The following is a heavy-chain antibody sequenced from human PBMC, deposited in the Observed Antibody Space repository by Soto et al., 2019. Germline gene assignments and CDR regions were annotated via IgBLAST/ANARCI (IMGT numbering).Heavy chain of an antibody. CDR3: ATLRVRGGPLRFED. V-gene: IGHV1-69*06. CDR1: GGLISKYS. D-gene: IGHD5-12*01. J-gene: IGHJ4*01. Sequence: QVQLVQSGAEVRKPGSSVKVSCKTSGGLISKYSFNWVRQAPGQGLEWMGGVLPISGSTDYAQKFQGRLTITADRSTSTVYMELSRLRSDDTANYYYATLRVRGGPLRFEDGGQGMLISVSS. CDR2: VLPISGST.